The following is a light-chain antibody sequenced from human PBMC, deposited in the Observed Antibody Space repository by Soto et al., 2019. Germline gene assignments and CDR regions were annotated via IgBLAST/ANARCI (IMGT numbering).Light chain of an antibody. CDR1: QTISSW. J-gene: IGKJ1*01. V-gene: IGKV1-5*03. CDR2: KAS. CDR3: QHYNSYSEA. Sequence: DIQMTPSPSTLTGSVGDRVTITYRASQTISSWLAWYQQKPGKDPKLLIYKASTLKSGVPSRFSGSGSGTEFTLTISSLQPDDFATYYCQHYNSYSEAFGQGTKVDIK.